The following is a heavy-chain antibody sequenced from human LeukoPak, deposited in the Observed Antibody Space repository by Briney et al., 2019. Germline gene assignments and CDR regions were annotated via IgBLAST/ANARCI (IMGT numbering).Heavy chain of an antibody. CDR1: GFTSSSYW. V-gene: IGHV3-74*01. CDR3: ARDADGPGSLIDY. J-gene: IGHJ4*02. Sequence: PGGSWRLSLAASGFTSSSYWRKWFRKAPGRGLEGFSRGSSDGSTTTYADSVKGRFTISRDNGKNTLYLQMNSLRAEDTAVYYCARDADGPGSLIDYWGQGTLVTVSS. D-gene: IGHD2-8*01. CDR2: GSSDGSTT.